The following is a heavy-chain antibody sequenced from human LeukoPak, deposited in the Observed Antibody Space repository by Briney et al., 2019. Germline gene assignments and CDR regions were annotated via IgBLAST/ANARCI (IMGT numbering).Heavy chain of an antibody. CDR1: GGPTSMLIFY. J-gene: IGHJ4*02. V-gene: IGHV4-39*02. CDR2: VYYSGST. CDR3: ARDDPNKYYFDY. Sequence: SETLSLTCTVSGGPTSMLIFYWAWIRQPPGKGLKWIGNVYYSGSTYYNPSLKSRVTISVDTSKNQFSLKLSSVTAADTAVYYCARDDPNKYYFDYWGQGTLVTVSS.